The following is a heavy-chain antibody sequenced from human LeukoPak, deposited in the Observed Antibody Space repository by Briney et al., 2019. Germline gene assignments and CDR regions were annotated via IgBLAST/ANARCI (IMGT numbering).Heavy chain of an antibody. V-gene: IGHV1-3*01. D-gene: IGHD5-12*01. Sequence: ASVKVSCKASGYTFTSYAMHWVRQAPGQRLEWMGWINAGNGNTKCSQKFQGRVTITRDTSASTAYMELSSLRSEDTAVYYCARKTVATVLDYWGQGTLVTVSS. CDR3: ARKTVATVLDY. J-gene: IGHJ4*02. CDR2: INAGNGNT. CDR1: GYTFTSYA.